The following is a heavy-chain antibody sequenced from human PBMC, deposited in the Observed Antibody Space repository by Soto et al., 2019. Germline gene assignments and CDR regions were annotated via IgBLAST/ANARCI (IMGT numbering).Heavy chain of an antibody. Sequence: QVQLVQSGAEVKKPGASVKVSCKASGYTFTSYAMHWVRQAPGQGLEWMGRINAGNGNTKYSQKFQGRVTITRDTSASTAYMELSSLRAEDTAVYYCARASSCFVTDYWGQGTLVTVSS. V-gene: IGHV1-3*01. CDR2: INAGNGNT. J-gene: IGHJ4*02. CDR3: ARASSCFVTDY. D-gene: IGHD6-13*01. CDR1: GYTFTSYA.